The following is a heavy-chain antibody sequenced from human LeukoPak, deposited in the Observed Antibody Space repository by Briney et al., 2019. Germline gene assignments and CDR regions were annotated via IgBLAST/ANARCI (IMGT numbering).Heavy chain of an antibody. J-gene: IGHJ6*03. CDR3: ARSVEGYCRGGSCYSYSYYMDV. V-gene: IGHV4-59*01. CDR2: IYYSGST. CDR1: GGSISSYY. D-gene: IGHD2-15*01. Sequence: SETLSLTCTVSGGSISSYYWSWIRQPPGKGLEWSEYIYYSGSTNYNPSLTSRVTISVDTSKNHFSLKLSSVTAADTAVYYCARSVEGYCRGGSCYSYSYYMDVWGKGTTVTVSS.